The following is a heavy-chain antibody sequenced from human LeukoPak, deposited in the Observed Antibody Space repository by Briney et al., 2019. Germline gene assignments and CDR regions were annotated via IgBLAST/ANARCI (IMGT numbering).Heavy chain of an antibody. V-gene: IGHV4-39*01. CDR1: GGSISSGSYY. J-gene: IGHJ4*02. Sequence: SETLSLTCTVSGGSISSGSYYWGWIRQPPGKGLEWIGYIYYIGSTYYHPPLKSRATISVDTSKNQFSLKLSSVTAADTAVYYCARLVGSSWYHEVLLGRDYWGQGTLVTVSS. CDR2: IYYIGST. D-gene: IGHD6-13*01. CDR3: ARLVGSSWYHEVLLGRDY.